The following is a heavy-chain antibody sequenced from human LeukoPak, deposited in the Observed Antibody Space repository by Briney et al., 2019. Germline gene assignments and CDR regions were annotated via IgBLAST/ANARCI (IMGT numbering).Heavy chain of an antibody. Sequence: SETLSLTCAVYGGSFSGYYWSWIRQPPGKGLEWIGEINHSGSTNYNPSLKSRVTISVDTSKNQFSLKLSSVTAADTAVYYCARDRTGIAPTFDYWGQGTLVTVSS. D-gene: IGHD6-13*01. J-gene: IGHJ4*02. CDR2: INHSGST. CDR1: GGSFSGYY. V-gene: IGHV4-34*01. CDR3: ARDRTGIAPTFDY.